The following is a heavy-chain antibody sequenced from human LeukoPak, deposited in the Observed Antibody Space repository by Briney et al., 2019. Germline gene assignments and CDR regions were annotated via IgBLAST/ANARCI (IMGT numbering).Heavy chain of an antibody. CDR3: ARDRGTTVTTYIFDP. CDR1: GGTFSSYA. Sequence: ASVKVSCKASGGTFSSYAISWVRQAPGQGLEWMGGIIPIFGTANYAQKFQGRVTITADKSTSTAYMELSSLRSEDMAVYYCARDRGTTVTTYIFDPWGQGTLVTVSS. D-gene: IGHD4-17*01. CDR2: IIPIFGTA. J-gene: IGHJ5*02. V-gene: IGHV1-69*06.